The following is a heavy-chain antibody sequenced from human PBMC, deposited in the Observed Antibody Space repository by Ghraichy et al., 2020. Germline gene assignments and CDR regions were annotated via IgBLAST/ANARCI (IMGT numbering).Heavy chain of an antibody. J-gene: IGHJ4*02. CDR3: ATLGGGLATATTWATVYYFAY. V-gene: IGHV4-34*01. Sequence: SETLSLTCAVYGGSFSGFYWTWIRQSPGKGLEWIGQINHNGDTDYNPSLKSRVTISVDRSQNLFSLQLRSVTAADTAVYYCATLGGGLATATTWATVYYFAYWGQGTLVTVSS. CDR1: GGSFSGFY. CDR2: INHNGDT. D-gene: IGHD1-26*01.